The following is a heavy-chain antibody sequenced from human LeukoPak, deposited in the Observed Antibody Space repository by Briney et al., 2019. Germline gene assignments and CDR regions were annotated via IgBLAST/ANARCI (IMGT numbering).Heavy chain of an antibody. J-gene: IGHJ4*02. CDR3: AREGSVDSAMVTSATPSLKRYYFDY. CDR1: GYTFTNFA. D-gene: IGHD5-18*01. Sequence: ASVKVSCKASGYTFTNFAISWVRQAPGQGLEWMGWVSAKSGNTNYAQKFQGRVTMTTDTSTNTAYMELRSLRSDDTAMYYCAREGSVDSAMVTSATPSLKRYYFDYWGQGTLVTVSS. CDR2: VSAKSGNT. V-gene: IGHV1-18*01.